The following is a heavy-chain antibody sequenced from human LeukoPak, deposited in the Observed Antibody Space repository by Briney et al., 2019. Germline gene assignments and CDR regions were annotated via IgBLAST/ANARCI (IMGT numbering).Heavy chain of an antibody. CDR3: ARESETSGWYDY. D-gene: IGHD6-19*01. Sequence: TGGSLRLSCAAPGFIFDNYAIHWVRQAPGKGLEWVSLISGDRGSTFYADSVRGRFTISRDNTRKSLSLQMSSLRSEDTALYYCARESETSGWYDYWGQGTLVTVSS. V-gene: IGHV3-43*02. CDR2: ISGDRGST. CDR1: GFIFDNYA. J-gene: IGHJ4*02.